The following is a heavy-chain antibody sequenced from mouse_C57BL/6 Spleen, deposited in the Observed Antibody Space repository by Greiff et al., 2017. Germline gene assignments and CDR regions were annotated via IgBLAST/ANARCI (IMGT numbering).Heavy chain of an antibody. CDR2: IYPGDGDT. J-gene: IGHJ2*01. Sequence: QVQLQQSGPELVKPGASVKISCKASGYAFSSSWMNWVKQRPGKGLEWSGRIYPGDGDTNYNGKFKGKATLTADKSSSTAYMQLSSLTSEDSAVYFCAREDGYYLFDYWGQGTTLTVSS. V-gene: IGHV1-82*01. D-gene: IGHD2-3*01. CDR1: GYAFSSSW. CDR3: AREDGYYLFDY.